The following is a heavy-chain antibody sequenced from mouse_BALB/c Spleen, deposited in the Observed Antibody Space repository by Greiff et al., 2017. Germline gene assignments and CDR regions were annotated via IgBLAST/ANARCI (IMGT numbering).Heavy chain of an antibody. CDR3: ARSDGNYAFAY. J-gene: IGHJ3*01. Sequence: VQLQQSGPELVKPGASVKISCKASGYSFTSYYIHWVKQRPGQGLEWIGWIFPGSGNTKYNEKFKGKATLTADTSSSTAYMQLSSLTSEDSAVYFCARSDGNYAFAYWGQGTLVTVSA. CDR2: IFPGSGNT. CDR1: GYSFTSYY. D-gene: IGHD2-1*01. V-gene: IGHV1-66*01.